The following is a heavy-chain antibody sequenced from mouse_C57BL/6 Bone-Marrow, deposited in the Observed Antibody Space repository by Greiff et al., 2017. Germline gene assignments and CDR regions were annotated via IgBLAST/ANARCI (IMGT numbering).Heavy chain of an antibody. CDR1: GYAFTNYL. CDR3: ARSPYGNYGFAY. Sequence: VKLQQSGAELVRPGTSVKVSCKASGYAFTNYLIEWVKQRPGQGLEWIGVINPGSGGTNYNEKFKGKATLTADKSYSTAYMQLSSLTSEDSAVYFCARSPYGNYGFAYWGQGTLVTVSA. D-gene: IGHD2-1*01. CDR2: INPGSGGT. J-gene: IGHJ3*01. V-gene: IGHV1-54*01.